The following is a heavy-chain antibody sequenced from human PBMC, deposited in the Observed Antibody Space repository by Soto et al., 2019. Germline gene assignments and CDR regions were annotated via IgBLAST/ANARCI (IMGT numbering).Heavy chain of an antibody. CDR1: GYTFTTYG. D-gene: IGHD2-2*02. V-gene: IGHV1-18*01. Sequence: QVQLVQSGAEVKKPGASVKVSCKASGYTFTTYGISWVRQAPGQGLEWMGWISAYNGNTNYAQKLQGRVTMTTDTSTSTAYMEVRSLRSDDTAVYYCARERCSSTSCYKGPFYYYGMDVWGQGTTVTVSS. J-gene: IGHJ6*02. CDR2: ISAYNGNT. CDR3: ARERCSSTSCYKGPFYYYGMDV.